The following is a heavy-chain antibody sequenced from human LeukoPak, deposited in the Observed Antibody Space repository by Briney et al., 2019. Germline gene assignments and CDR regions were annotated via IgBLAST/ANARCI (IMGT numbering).Heavy chain of an antibody. V-gene: IGHV1-69*13. CDR2: IIPIFGTA. Sequence: SVKVSCKASGGIFRNYAISWVRQAPGQGLEWMGGIIPIFGTANYAQKFQGRVTITADESTSTAYMELSSLRSDDTAVYYCARNAYGIPAAGNWFDPWGQGTLVTVSS. J-gene: IGHJ5*02. CDR3: ARNAYGIPAAGNWFDP. CDR1: GGIFRNYA. D-gene: IGHD6-13*01.